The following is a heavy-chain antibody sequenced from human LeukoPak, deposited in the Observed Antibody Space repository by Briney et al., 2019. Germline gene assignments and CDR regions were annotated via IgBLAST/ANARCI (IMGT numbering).Heavy chain of an antibody. CDR3: AKDHKYRIPGAGRGWYFDY. J-gene: IGHJ4*02. CDR2: IRYDGSNK. CDR1: GFTFSSYG. V-gene: IGHV3-30*02. D-gene: IGHD6-13*01. Sequence: GGSLRLSCAASGFTFSSYGMHWVRQAPGKGLEWVAFIRYDGSNKYYADSVKGRFTISRDNSKNTLYLQMTSLRAEDTAVYYCAKDHKYRIPGAGRGWYFDYWCQGTLVTVSS.